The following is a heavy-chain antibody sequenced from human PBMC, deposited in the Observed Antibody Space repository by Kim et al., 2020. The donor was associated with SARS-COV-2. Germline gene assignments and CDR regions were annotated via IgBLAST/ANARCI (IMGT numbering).Heavy chain of an antibody. CDR2: ISSSSSYI. D-gene: IGHD5-12*01. CDR3: ARRRRMVATGGFDY. J-gene: IGHJ4*02. Sequence: GGSLRLSCAASGFTFSSYSMNWVRQAPGKGLEWVSSISSSSSYIYYADSVKGRFTISRDNAKNSLYLQMNSLRAEDTAVYYCARRRRMVATGGFDYWGQGTLVTVSS. V-gene: IGHV3-21*01. CDR1: GFTFSSYS.